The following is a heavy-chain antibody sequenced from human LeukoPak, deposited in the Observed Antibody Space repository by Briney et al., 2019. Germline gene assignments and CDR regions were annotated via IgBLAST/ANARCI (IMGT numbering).Heavy chain of an antibody. CDR1: EFTFSSYS. CDR2: ISYDGSNK. V-gene: IGHV3-30*18. CDR3: AKDFSSSWMVRYYYYYGMDV. D-gene: IGHD6-13*01. J-gene: IGHJ6*02. Sequence: PGGSLRLSCAASEFTFSSYSMHWVRQAPGKGLEWVAVISYDGSNKYYADSVKGRFTISRDNSKNTLYLQMNSLRAEDTAVYYCAKDFSSSWMVRYYYYYGMDVWGQGTTVTVSS.